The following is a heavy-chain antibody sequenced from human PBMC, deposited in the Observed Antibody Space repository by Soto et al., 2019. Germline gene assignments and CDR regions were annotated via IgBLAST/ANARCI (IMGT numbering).Heavy chain of an antibody. Sequence: QVQLVESGGGVVQPGRSLRLSCAASGFTFSSYAMHWVRQAPGKGLEWVAVISYDGSNKYYADSVKGRFTISRDNSKNTLYLQMNSLRAEDTAVYYCARDSLPYDYLYYYYYYGMDVWGQGTTVTVSS. CDR1: GFTFSSYA. V-gene: IGHV3-30-3*01. J-gene: IGHJ6*02. CDR3: ARDSLPYDYLYYYYYYGMDV. CDR2: ISYDGSNK. D-gene: IGHD3-16*01.